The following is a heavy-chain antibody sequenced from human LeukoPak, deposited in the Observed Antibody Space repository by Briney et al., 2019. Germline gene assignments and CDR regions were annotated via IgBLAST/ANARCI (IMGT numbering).Heavy chain of an antibody. D-gene: IGHD3-9*01. Sequence: GGSLRLSCAASGFTFSSYGMHWVRQAPGKGLEWVAVIWYDGSNKYYADSVKGRFTISRDNSKNTLYLQMNSLRAEDTAVYYCARGSPNYDILTGYYQPEYYFDYWGQGTLVTVSS. J-gene: IGHJ4*02. CDR1: GFTFSSYG. CDR3: ARGSPNYDILTGYYQPEYYFDY. V-gene: IGHV3-33*01. CDR2: IWYDGSNK.